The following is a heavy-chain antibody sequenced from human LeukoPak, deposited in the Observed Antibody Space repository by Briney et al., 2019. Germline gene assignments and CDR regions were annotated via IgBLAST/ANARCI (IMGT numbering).Heavy chain of an antibody. D-gene: IGHD2-15*01. V-gene: IGHV3-23*01. CDR1: GFTFSSYA. Sequence: PGGSLRLSCAASGFTFSSYAMSWVRQAPGQGLEWVSAISGSGSSTYYADSVKGRFTISRDNSKNTLYLQANSLRAEDTAVFYCAKAISCSDGTCSFFDYWGQGALVTVSS. CDR3: AKAISCSDGTCSFFDY. CDR2: ISGSGSST. J-gene: IGHJ4*02.